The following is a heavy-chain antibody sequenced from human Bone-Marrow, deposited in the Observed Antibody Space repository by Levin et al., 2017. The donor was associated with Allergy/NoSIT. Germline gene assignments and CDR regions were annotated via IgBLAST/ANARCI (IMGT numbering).Heavy chain of an antibody. Sequence: SVKVSCKASGGTFSSHVINWVRQAPGQGLEWMGGIITMFGTSNYAQKFQGRVTINADELTSTAYMELSNLRSEDTAMYYCARGHIVNCGGECYGVFDIWGEGTVVTVSA. D-gene: IGHD2-21*01. V-gene: IGHV1-69*13. CDR3: ARGHIVNCGGECYGVFDI. CDR1: GGTFSSHV. J-gene: IGHJ3*02. CDR2: IITMFGTS.